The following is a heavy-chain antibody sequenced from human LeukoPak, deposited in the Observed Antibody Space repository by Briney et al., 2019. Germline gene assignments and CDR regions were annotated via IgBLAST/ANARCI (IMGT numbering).Heavy chain of an antibody. V-gene: IGHV4-4*02. D-gene: IGHD3-16*02. J-gene: IGHJ4*02. CDR2: IYHSGST. CDR3: ARESMITFGGVIPFDY. CDR1: GGSISSSNW. Sequence: SETLSLTCAVSGGSISSSNWWSWVRQPPGKGLEWIGEIYHSGSTNYNPSLKSRVTISVDKSKNQFSLKLSSVTAADTAVYYCARESMITFGGVIPFDYWGQGTLVTVSS.